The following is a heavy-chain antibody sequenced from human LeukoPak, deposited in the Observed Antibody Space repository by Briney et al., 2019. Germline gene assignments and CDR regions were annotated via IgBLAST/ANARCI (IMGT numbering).Heavy chain of an antibody. CDR2: IYYSGST. V-gene: IGHV4-30-4*08. Sequence: SQTLSLTCTVSGGSISSGDYYWSWIRQPPGKGLEWIGYIYYSGSTYYNPSLKSRVTISVDTSKNQFSLKLSSVTAADTAVYYCARDDFWSGYANYYYYYYMDVWGKGTTVTVSS. D-gene: IGHD3-3*01. CDR1: GGSISSGDYY. CDR3: ARDDFWSGYANYYYYYYMDV. J-gene: IGHJ6*03.